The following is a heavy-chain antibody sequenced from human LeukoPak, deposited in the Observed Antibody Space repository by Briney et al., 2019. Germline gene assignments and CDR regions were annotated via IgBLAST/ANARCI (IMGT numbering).Heavy chain of an antibody. CDR3: ARQTYYYGSGREDYGMDV. CDR1: GFTFSSYA. J-gene: IGHJ6*02. Sequence: QPGGSLRLSCAASGFTFSSYAMHWVRQAPGKGLEWVAVISYDGSNKYYADSVKGRFTISRDNSKNTLYLQMNSLRDEDTAVYYCARQTYYYGSGREDYGMDVWGQGTTVTVSS. D-gene: IGHD3-10*01. CDR2: ISYDGSNK. V-gene: IGHV3-30-3*01.